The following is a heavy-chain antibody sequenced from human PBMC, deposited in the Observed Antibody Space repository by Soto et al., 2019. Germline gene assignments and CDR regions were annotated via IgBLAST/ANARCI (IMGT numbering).Heavy chain of an antibody. CDR1: GYSFTIYW. D-gene: IGHD4-17*01. V-gene: IGHV5-10-1*01. J-gene: IGHJ5*02. CDR2: IDPSDSYT. Sequence: PGESLKISCKGSGYSFTIYWISWVRQMPGKGLEWMGRIDPSDSYTNYSPSFQGHVTISADKSISTAYLQWSSLKASDTAMYYCPRHGATTTRSTWFDPWGQGTLVTVSS. CDR3: PRHGATTTRSTWFDP.